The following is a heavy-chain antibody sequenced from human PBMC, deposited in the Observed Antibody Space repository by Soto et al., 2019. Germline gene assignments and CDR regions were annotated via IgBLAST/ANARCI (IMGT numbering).Heavy chain of an antibody. CDR3: ARGAKGYSSSWYWSDI. CDR2: INAGNGNT. V-gene: IGHV1-3*01. CDR1: GYTFTSYA. D-gene: IGHD6-13*01. Sequence: ASVKVSCKASGYTFTSYAMHWVRQAPGQRLEWMGWINAGNGNTKYSQKFQGRVTITRDTSASTAYMELSSLRSEDTAVYYCARGAKGYSSSWYWSDIWGQGTMVTVS. J-gene: IGHJ3*02.